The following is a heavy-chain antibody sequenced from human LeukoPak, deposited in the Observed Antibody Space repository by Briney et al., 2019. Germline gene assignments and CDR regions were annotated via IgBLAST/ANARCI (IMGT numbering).Heavy chain of an antibody. D-gene: IGHD4-23*01. J-gene: IGHJ4*02. CDR1: GFTLDDYG. Sequence: GESLTLSCAASGFTLDDYGMSWVRQAPGKGLEWVSGINWNGGSRGYADSVKGRFTISRDNAKNSLYLQMNSLRAEDTALYYCARRWVVTGGVYFDYWGQGTLVTVSS. V-gene: IGHV3-20*04. CDR2: INWNGGSR. CDR3: ARRWVVTGGVYFDY.